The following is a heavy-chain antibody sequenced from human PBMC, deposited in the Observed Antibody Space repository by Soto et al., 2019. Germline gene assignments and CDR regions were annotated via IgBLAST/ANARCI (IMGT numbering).Heavy chain of an antibody. CDR1: GFTFSGYA. Sequence: EVQLLDSGGGLVQPGGSLRLSCAASGFTFSGYALTWVRQAPGKGLEWVSAISGGGDATFYADSVKGRFTISRDNSKTTLYLQMNTLRAEGTAVCYCARKVSGSTGRPDLWYFDLWGRGTRVTVSS. CDR3: ARKVSGSTGRPDLWYFDL. V-gene: IGHV3-23*01. J-gene: IGHJ2*01. D-gene: IGHD3-10*01. CDR2: ISGGGDAT.